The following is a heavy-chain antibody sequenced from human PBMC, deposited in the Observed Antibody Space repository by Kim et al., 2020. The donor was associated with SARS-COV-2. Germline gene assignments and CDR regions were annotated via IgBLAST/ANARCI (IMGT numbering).Heavy chain of an antibody. J-gene: IGHJ6*02. CDR1: GFTFSSYA. CDR2: ISGSGGST. D-gene: IGHD3-3*01. Sequence: GGSLRLSCAASGFTFSSYAMSWVRQAPGKGLEWVSAISGSGGSTYYADSVKGRFTISRDNSKNKLYLQMNSLRAEDTAVYYCAKDRTLYYDFWSGYDRPRDGMDVWGQGTTVTVSS. V-gene: IGHV3-23*01. CDR3: AKDRTLYYDFWSGYDRPRDGMDV.